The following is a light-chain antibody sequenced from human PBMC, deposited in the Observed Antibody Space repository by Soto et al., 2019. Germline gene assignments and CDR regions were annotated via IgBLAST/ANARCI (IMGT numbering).Light chain of an antibody. CDR2: RDN. J-gene: IGLJ1*01. V-gene: IGLV3-9*01. CDR3: QVWDSNSYF. Sequence: SYELTPPLSVSVALGQTARITCGGNNIGSKNVHWYQQNPGQAPVLVIYRDNNRPSGIPERFSGSNSGNTATLTINRAQAGDEADYYCQVWDSNSYFFGTGTKV. CDR1: NIGSKN.